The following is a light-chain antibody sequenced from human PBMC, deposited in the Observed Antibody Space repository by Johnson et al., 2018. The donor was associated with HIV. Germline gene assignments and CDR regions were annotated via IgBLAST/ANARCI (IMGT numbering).Light chain of an antibody. V-gene: IGLV1-51*02. CDR2: ENN. J-gene: IGLJ1*01. CDR1: SSNIGNNY. Sequence: QSVLTQPPSVSAAPGQKVTISCSGSSSNIGNNYVSWYQQLPGTAPKVLIHENNKRPSGIPDRFSGSKSRTSATLGITGLQTGDEADYYCGTWDSSLSAGVFGTGTKVTVL. CDR3: GTWDSSLSAGV.